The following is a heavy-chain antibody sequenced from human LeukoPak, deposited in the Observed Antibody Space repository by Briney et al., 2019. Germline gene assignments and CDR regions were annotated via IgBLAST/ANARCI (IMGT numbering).Heavy chain of an antibody. CDR3: ARRQRSKTSGGFLPLYYYYMDV. D-gene: IGHD3-10*01. CDR2: ISSDGDDK. Sequence: SGGSLRLSCVGSDFSFGIYTMVWVRQAPGKGLQWVSSISSDGDDKYYADSVKGRFTISRDNARNSVFLQMNSLRVEDTALYSCARRQRSKTSGGFLPLYYYYMDVWGKGTTVTVSS. J-gene: IGHJ6*03. CDR1: DFSFGIYT. V-gene: IGHV3-21*01.